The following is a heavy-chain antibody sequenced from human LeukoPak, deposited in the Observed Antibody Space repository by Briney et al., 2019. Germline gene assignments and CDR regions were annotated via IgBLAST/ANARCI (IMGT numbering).Heavy chain of an antibody. D-gene: IGHD1-26*01. CDR2: IYTSGST. V-gene: IGHV4-61*02. Sequence: SEALSLTCTVSGGSISSSSYYWGWIRQPAGKGLEWIGRIYTSGSTNYNPSLKSRVTMSVDTSKNQFSLKLSSVTAADTAVYYCARLGATTAQFDPWGQGTLVTVSS. CDR1: GGSISSSSYY. CDR3: ARLGATTAQFDP. J-gene: IGHJ5*02.